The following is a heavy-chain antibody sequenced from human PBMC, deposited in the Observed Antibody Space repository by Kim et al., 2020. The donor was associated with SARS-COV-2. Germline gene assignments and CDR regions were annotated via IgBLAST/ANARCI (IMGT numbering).Heavy chain of an antibody. J-gene: IGHJ4*02. CDR2: IGSNGSPI. CDR3: ARDASIYSSAWYTGGDGYTVSDY. Sequence: GGSLRLSCTASGFTFNDHYMSWIRQAPGKGLEWLAYIGSNGSPIYQAGSVKGRLTISRDSARNSVFLQMNSLRAEDTAIYYCARDASIYSSAWYTGGDGYTVSDYWGQGALVTVSS. V-gene: IGHV3-11*01. CDR1: GFTFNDHY. D-gene: IGHD6-19*01.